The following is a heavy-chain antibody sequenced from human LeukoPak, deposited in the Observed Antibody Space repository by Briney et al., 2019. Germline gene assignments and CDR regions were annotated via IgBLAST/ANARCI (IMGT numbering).Heavy chain of an antibody. CDR3: ARGGSNWNYQYYFDY. V-gene: IGHV1-24*01. J-gene: IGHJ4*02. CDR1: GYTLSELS. CDR2: FDPEDEEI. D-gene: IGHD1-7*01. Sequence: GASVKVSCKVSGYTLSELSIHWVRQAPGKGLEWMGGFDPEDEEIIYAQKFQDRVTMTEDTSTDTAYMELSSLRSDDTAVYYCARGGSNWNYQYYFDYWGQGTLVTVSS.